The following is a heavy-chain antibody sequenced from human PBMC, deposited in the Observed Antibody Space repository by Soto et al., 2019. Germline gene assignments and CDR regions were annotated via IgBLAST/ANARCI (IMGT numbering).Heavy chain of an antibody. V-gene: IGHV4-31*03. CDR2: IYYSGST. CDR1: GGSISSGGYY. D-gene: IGHD3-10*01. CDR3: ARDRPYYYGSGYGMDV. Sequence: PSETLSLTCTVSGGSISSGGYYWSWIRQHPGKGLEWIGYIYYSGSTYYNPSLKSRVTISVDTSKNQFSLKLSSVTAADTAVYYCARDRPYYYGSGYGMDVWGQGTTVTVSS. J-gene: IGHJ6*02.